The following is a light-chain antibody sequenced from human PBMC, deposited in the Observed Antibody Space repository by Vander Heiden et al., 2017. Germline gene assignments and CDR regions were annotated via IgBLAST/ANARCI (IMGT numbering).Light chain of an antibody. CDR2: DAS. CDR3: QQRGDGPALT. J-gene: IGKJ4*01. V-gene: IGKV3-11*01. Sequence: EIVLPQSPPPLSLSPGERATLSCRASQSVGSYLAWYQQKPGQAPRLLIYDASDRATGIPARFSGSGSGTDFTLTISSLEPEDFAVYYCQQRGDGPALTCGGGTKVEIK. CDR1: QSVGSY.